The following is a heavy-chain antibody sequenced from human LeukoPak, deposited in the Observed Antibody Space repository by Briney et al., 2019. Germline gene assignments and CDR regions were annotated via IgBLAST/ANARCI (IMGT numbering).Heavy chain of an antibody. CDR2: ISGSGDNT. Sequence: GGSLRLSCAASGFTFSSYAMSWVRRVPGKGLEWVSVISGSGDNTYYADSVKGRFTISRDNSKNMLYLQMNSLRAEDTAVYYCAKWKYSNSGIDDYWGQGTLVTVSS. CDR3: AKWKYSNSGIDDY. V-gene: IGHV3-23*01. D-gene: IGHD6-6*01. CDR1: GFTFSSYA. J-gene: IGHJ4*02.